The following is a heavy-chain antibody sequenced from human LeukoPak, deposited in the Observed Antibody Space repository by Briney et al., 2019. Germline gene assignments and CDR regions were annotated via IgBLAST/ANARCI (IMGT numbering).Heavy chain of an antibody. D-gene: IGHD5-18*01. CDR2: MNPNSGNT. Sequence: ASVKVSCKASGYTFTGYYMHWVRQDPGQGLEWMGWMNPNSGNTGYAQKFQGRVTITRNTSISTAYMELSSLRSEDTAVYYCARVSGDRRYSYGYYYYYYMDVWGKGTTVTVSS. V-gene: IGHV1-8*03. CDR1: GYTFTGYY. J-gene: IGHJ6*03. CDR3: ARVSGDRRYSYGYYYYYYMDV.